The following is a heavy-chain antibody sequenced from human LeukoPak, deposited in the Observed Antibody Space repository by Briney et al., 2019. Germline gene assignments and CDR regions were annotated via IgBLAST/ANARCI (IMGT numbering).Heavy chain of an antibody. CDR1: GFTFSSYE. Sequence: GGSLRLSCAASGFTFSSYEMNWVRQATGKGLEWVSYITSSGNTIYYADSVKGRFTISRDNAKNSLYLQMNSLRAEDTAVYYCARLTTMTTTGGPFDYWGQGTQVAVSS. J-gene: IGHJ4*02. CDR3: ARLTTMTTTGGPFDY. D-gene: IGHD4-17*01. V-gene: IGHV3-48*03. CDR2: ITSSGNTI.